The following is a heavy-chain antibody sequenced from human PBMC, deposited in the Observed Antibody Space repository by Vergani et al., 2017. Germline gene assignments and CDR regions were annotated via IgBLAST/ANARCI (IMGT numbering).Heavy chain of an antibody. J-gene: IGHJ4*02. CDR3: ARDSAAAGPDFDY. CDR1: GFTSSYYG. CDR2: ISYDGTQK. V-gene: IGHV3-30*03. Sequence: QVHLVESGGGVVQPGRSLRLSCVVSGFTSSYYGMHWVRQAPGKGLEWVAVISYDGTQKYYADSVKGRFTISRDNAKNSLYLQMNSLRAEDTAVYYCARDSAAAGPDFDYWGQGTLVTVSS. D-gene: IGHD6-13*01.